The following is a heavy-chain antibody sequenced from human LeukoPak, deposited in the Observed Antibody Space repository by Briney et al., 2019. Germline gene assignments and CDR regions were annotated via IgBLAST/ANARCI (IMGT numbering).Heavy chain of an antibody. D-gene: IGHD2-15*01. V-gene: IGHV3-23*01. CDR1: GFCFSSYA. CDR2: ISRSNDGS. CDR3: AKAPVTSCRGAFCYPFDY. J-gene: IGHJ4*02. Sequence: GGSLRLSCAPSGFCFSSYAMSWVRQAPGKGLDWVSGISRSNDGSYYAASVRRRFTISRDTSGSTLYLQMNSLRAEDAAVYYCAKAPVTSCRGAFCYPFDYWGQGTLVTVSS.